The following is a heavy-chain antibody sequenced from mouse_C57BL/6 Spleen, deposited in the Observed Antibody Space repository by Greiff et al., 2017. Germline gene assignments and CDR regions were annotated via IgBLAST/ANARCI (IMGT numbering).Heavy chain of an antibody. D-gene: IGHD1-1*01. V-gene: IGHV5-6*01. CDR3: ARPDYGSSYFDY. CDR2: ISSGGSYT. Sequence: EVHLVESGGDLVKPGGSLKLSCAASGFTFSSYGMSWVRQTPDKRLEWVATISSGGSYTYYPDSVKGRFTISRDNAKNTLYLQMSSLKSEDTAMYYCARPDYGSSYFDYWGQGTTLTVSS. J-gene: IGHJ2*01. CDR1: GFTFSSYG.